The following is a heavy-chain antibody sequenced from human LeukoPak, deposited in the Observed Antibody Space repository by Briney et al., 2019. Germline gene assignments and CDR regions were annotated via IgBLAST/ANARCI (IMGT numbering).Heavy chain of an antibody. Sequence: TGGSLRLSCAASGFTSSDYAMTWVRQAPGKGLEWVSAISGSGGSTYYADSVKGRFTISRDNSKNTGYLQFNSLRAEDTAVYYCAKGSRSNGYYIDYWGQGTLVTVSS. D-gene: IGHD6-6*01. V-gene: IGHV3-23*01. CDR1: GFTSSDYA. CDR3: AKGSRSNGYYIDY. J-gene: IGHJ4*02. CDR2: ISGSGGST.